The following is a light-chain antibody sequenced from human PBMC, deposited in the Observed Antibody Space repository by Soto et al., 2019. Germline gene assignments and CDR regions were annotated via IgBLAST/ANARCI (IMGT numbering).Light chain of an antibody. V-gene: IGKV3-15*01. Sequence: EIVMTQSPATRSVSRGERANLSCRASQRVDVNLAWYQKKAGQAPRILIYGASTRATAIPARFSGSGSGTEVTLTISSLKSEDFAVYYCQQNGTSEIIFRQGTRLEI. CDR3: QQNGTSEII. CDR1: QRVDVN. CDR2: GAS. J-gene: IGKJ5*01.